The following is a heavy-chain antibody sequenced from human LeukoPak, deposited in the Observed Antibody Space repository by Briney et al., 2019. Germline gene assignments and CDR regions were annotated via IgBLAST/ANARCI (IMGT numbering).Heavy chain of an antibody. D-gene: IGHD3-16*01. CDR3: ARAWGSYYYYYGMDV. V-gene: IGHV3-64*01. Sequence: PGGSLRLSCAAFGFTFSSYAMHWVRQAPGKGLEYVSAISSNGGSTYYANSVKGRFTISRDNSKNTLYLQMGSLRAEDMAVYYCARAWGSYYYYYGMDVWGQGTTVTVSS. CDR1: GFTFSSYA. CDR2: ISSNGGST. J-gene: IGHJ6*02.